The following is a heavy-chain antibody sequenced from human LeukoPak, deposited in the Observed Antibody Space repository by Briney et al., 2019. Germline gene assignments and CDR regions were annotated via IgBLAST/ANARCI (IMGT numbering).Heavy chain of an antibody. V-gene: IGHV3-23*01. CDR3: AKDISSGYYYERYFDY. CDR2: ISGSGGST. J-gene: IGHJ4*02. CDR1: GFSFSSYA. Sequence: GGSLRLSCAASGFSFSSYAMSWVRQAPGKGLEWVSTISGSGGSTYYTDSVKGRFTISRDNSKNTLYLQMNSLRAEDTAVYYCAKDISSGYYYERYFDYWGQGTLVTVSS. D-gene: IGHD3-22*01.